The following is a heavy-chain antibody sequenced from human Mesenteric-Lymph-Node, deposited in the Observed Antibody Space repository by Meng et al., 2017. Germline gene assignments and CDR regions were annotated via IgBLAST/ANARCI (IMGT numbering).Heavy chain of an antibody. Sequence: ASVKVSCKASGYTFTSYDINWVRQATGQGLEWMGWMNPNSGNTGYAQKFQGRVTMTRNTSISTAYMELSSLRSEDTAVYYCARVLRAASKAYYYDSSGTLAAVDYWGQGTLVTVSS. CDR3: ARVLRAASKAYYYDSSGTLAAVDY. J-gene: IGHJ4*02. CDR1: GYTFTSYD. V-gene: IGHV1-8*01. D-gene: IGHD3-22*01. CDR2: MNPNSGNT.